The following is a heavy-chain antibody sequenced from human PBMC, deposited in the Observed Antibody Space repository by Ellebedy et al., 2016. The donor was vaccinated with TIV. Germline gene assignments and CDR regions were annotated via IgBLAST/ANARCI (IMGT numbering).Heavy chain of an antibody. CDR2: IDLSDSDT. D-gene: IGHD1-14*01. V-gene: IGHV5-51*01. Sequence: GESLKISCQGSAYSFINYWIVWVRQMPGRGLEWMGIIDLSDSDTNYSPSFQGQVTISADRSVTTAYLHFNSLKPSDTAVYYCAKLGHRATPDDSWGQGTLVTVSS. CDR1: AYSFINYW. J-gene: IGHJ4*02. CDR3: AKLGHRATPDDS.